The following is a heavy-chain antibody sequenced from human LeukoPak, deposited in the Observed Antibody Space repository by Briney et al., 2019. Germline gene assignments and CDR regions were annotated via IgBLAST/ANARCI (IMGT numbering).Heavy chain of an antibody. Sequence: PGGSLRLSCAASGFTSSSYGMHWVRQAPGKGLEWVAVISYDGSNKYYADSVKGRFTISRDNSKNTLYLQMNSLRAEDTAVYYCAWGPKYYDFWSGYSPLSYWGQGTLVTVSS. D-gene: IGHD3-3*01. J-gene: IGHJ4*02. CDR2: ISYDGSNK. V-gene: IGHV3-30*03. CDR1: GFTSSSYG. CDR3: AWGPKYYDFWSGYSPLSY.